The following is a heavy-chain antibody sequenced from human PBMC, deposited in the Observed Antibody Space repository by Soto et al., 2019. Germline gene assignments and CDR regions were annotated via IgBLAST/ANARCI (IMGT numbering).Heavy chain of an antibody. CDR1: GYTLTELS. Sequence: ASVKVSCKVSGYTLTELSMHWVRQAPGKGLEWMGGFDPEDGETIYAQKFQGRVTMTEDTSTDTAYMELSSLRSEDTAVYYCAADGGNFGGMDVWGQGTTVTVSS. V-gene: IGHV1-24*01. D-gene: IGHD3-3*01. J-gene: IGHJ6*02. CDR3: AADGGNFGGMDV. CDR2: FDPEDGET.